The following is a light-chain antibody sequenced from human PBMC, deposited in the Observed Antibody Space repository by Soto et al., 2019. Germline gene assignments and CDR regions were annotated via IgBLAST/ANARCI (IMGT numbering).Light chain of an antibody. V-gene: IGKV3-20*01. J-gene: IGKJ3*01. CDR1: QSVSDMY. CDR2: AS. Sequence: EIVLTQSPGTLSLYPGERATLSCRASQSVSDMYLAWYQHKPGQAPRLLIYASNRATGIPDRFSGSGSGTDFTLTINRLEPEDFAVYYCQHYGTSALFGPGTKVEIK. CDR3: QHYGTSAL.